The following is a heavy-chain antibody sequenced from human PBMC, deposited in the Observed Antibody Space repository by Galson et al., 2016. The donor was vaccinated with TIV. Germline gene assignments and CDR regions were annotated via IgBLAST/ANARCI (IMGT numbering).Heavy chain of an antibody. CDR2: IYTSGSP. V-gene: IGHV4-4*07. CDR3: ARGGSNWFGGWFDP. D-gene: IGHD6-13*01. Sequence: SETLSLTCTVSGGSISSYNWSWIRKPAGKGLEWIGRIYTSGSPNYNPSLKGRVTMSVDASRNQFSLKLNSMTAADTAVYYCARGGSNWFGGWFDPWGQGTLVTVSS. J-gene: IGHJ5*02. CDR1: GGSISSYN.